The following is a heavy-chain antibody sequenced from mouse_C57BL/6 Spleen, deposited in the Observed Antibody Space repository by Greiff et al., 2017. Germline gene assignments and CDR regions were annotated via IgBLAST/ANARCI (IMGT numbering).Heavy chain of an antibody. CDR3: ARVITSVVAGDYFDY. CDR1: GFTFSDYY. V-gene: IGHV5-16*01. CDR2: IYYDGSST. D-gene: IGHD1-1*01. Sequence: EVTLMESEGGLVQPGSSMQLSCTASGFTFSDYYMAWVSQVPEKGLEWVANIYYDGSSTYYLDSLNSRFIISRDNAKNILYLHISSLKSEDTATYYCARVITSVVAGDYFDYWGQGATLTVSS. J-gene: IGHJ2*01.